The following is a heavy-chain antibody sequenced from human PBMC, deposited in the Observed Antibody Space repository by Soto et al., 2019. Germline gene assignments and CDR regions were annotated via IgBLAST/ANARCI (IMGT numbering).Heavy chain of an antibody. Sequence: QITLKESGPTLVKPTQTLTLTCTFSGFSLSTSGVGVGWIRQPPGKALEWLALIYWDDDKRYSPSLKSRLTNTKDTSKNPVILKMTTMDPVDTATYYCARCSGGSCYSSFDYWGQGTLVTVSS. CDR1: GFSLSTSGVG. J-gene: IGHJ4*02. V-gene: IGHV2-5*02. CDR2: IYWDDDK. CDR3: ARCSGGSCYSSFDY. D-gene: IGHD2-15*01.